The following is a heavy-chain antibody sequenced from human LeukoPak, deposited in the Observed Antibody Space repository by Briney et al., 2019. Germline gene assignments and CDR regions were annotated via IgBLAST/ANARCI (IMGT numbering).Heavy chain of an antibody. V-gene: IGHV3-23*01. CDR3: AKREEVLSKYIDS. CDR1: AFTFRSLA. J-gene: IGHJ4*02. D-gene: IGHD1-1*01. Sequence: PGRSLRLSCAASAFTFRSLAMSTVRQAPSRGLEWVTVFSAGGGGTYYADAVKGRLTISGDNSKNMLYLQMNSLRAEDTAVYYCAKREEVLSKYIDSWGQGTLVTVSS. CDR2: FSAGGGGT.